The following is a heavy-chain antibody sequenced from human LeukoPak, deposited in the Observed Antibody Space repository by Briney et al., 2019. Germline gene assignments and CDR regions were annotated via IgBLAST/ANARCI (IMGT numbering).Heavy chain of an antibody. CDR1: GGSISSYY. CDR2: IYYSGST. Sequence: PSETLSLTCTVSGGSISSYYWSWIRQPPGKGLEWIGYIYYSGSTNYNPSLKSRVTISVDTSKNQFSLKLSSVTAADTAVYYCAREVTMVRGVIMSYFDYWGQGTLVTVSS. CDR3: AREVTMVRGVIMSYFDY. V-gene: IGHV4-59*01. D-gene: IGHD3-10*01. J-gene: IGHJ4*02.